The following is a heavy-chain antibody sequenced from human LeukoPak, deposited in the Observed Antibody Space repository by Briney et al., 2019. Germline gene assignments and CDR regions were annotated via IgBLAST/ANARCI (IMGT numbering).Heavy chain of an antibody. CDR2: INHSGST. Sequence: LETLSLTCAVYGGSFSGYYWSWIRQPPGKGLEWIGEINHSGSTNYNPSLKSRVTISVDTSKNQFSLKLSSVTAADTAVYYCARGRGGRGFGYWGQGTLVTVSS. D-gene: IGHD2-15*01. V-gene: IGHV4-34*01. CDR1: GGSFSGYY. CDR3: ARGRGGRGFGY. J-gene: IGHJ4*02.